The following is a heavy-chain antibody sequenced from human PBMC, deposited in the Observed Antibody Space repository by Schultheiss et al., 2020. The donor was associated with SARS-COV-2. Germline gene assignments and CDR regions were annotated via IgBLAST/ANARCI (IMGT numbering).Heavy chain of an antibody. J-gene: IGHJ4*02. CDR1: GFSLSTSGVG. V-gene: IGHV2-5*02. CDR2: IYWDGDE. CDR3: ARKGLHLGELYGADY. Sequence: SGPTLVKPTQTLTLTCTFSGFSLSTSGVGVGWIRQPPGKALEWLALIYWDGDERYSPSLKTRLTIAKDTSKNQVVLTMTNMDPVDTATYYCARKGLHLGELYGADYWGQGTLVTVSS. D-gene: IGHD3-16*01.